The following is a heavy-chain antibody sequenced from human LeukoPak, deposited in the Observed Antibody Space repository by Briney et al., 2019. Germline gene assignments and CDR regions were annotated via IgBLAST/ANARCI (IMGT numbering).Heavy chain of an antibody. Sequence: PGGSLRLSCAASGFTFSSYGMHWVRQAPGKGLEWVAFIRYDGSNKYYADSVKGRFTISRDNSKNTLYLQMNSLRAEDTAVYYCASVGDGYIRYFDYWGQGTLVTVSS. CDR3: ASVGDGYIRYFDY. V-gene: IGHV3-30*02. CDR1: GFTFSSYG. CDR2: IRYDGSNK. D-gene: IGHD5-24*01. J-gene: IGHJ4*02.